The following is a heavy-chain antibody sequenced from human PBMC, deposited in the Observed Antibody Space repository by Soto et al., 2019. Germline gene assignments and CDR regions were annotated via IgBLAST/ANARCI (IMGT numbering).Heavy chain of an antibody. Sequence: QPGGSLRLSCAASGFTFSSYSMNWVRQAPGKGLEWVSYISSSSSTIYYADSVKGRFTISRDDSENTLYLHINSLRTDDTAVYYCARDSDYDMDVWGQGTTVTVSS. CDR2: ISSSSSTI. CDR3: ARDSDYDMDV. CDR1: GFTFSSYS. J-gene: IGHJ6*02. V-gene: IGHV3-48*01.